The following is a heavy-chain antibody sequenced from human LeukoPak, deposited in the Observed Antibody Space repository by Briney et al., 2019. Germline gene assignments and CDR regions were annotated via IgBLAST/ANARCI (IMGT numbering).Heavy chain of an antibody. CDR1: GGTFTSYT. J-gene: IGHJ3*02. Sequence: SVKVSCKASGGTFTSYTISWVRQAPGQGLEWMGRIIPILGIANYAQKFHGRVTITPDKSTSTAYMELSSLRSEDTAVYYCASRYCSSTSCYTLSAFDIWGQGTMVTVSS. CDR2: IIPILGIA. CDR3: ASRYCSSTSCYTLSAFDI. V-gene: IGHV1-69*02. D-gene: IGHD2-2*02.